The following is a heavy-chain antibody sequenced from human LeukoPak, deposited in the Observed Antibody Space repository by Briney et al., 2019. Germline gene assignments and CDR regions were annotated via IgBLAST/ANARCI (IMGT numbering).Heavy chain of an antibody. CDR2: INPSGGST. CDR1: GYTFTSYY. D-gene: IGHD6-19*01. CDR3: ASSDSSGWDY. J-gene: IGHJ4*02. Sequence: ASVTVSCTASGYTFTSYYMHWVRQAPGQGLEWMGIINPSGGSTSYAQKFQGRVTMTRDTSTSTVFMELSSLRSEDTAVYYCASSDSSGWDYWGQGTLVTVSS. V-gene: IGHV1-46*01.